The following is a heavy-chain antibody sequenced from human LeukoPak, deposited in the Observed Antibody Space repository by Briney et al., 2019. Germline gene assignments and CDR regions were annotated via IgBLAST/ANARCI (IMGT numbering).Heavy chain of an antibody. CDR2: IRSDGNNK. CDR3: AKDHGGHLFDY. V-gene: IGHV3-30*02. CDR1: GFTFSNYA. Sequence: GGSLRLSCAASGFTFSNYAMHWVRQAPGKGLEWVAFIRSDGNNKYYADSVKGRFTISGDSSKNTLYLQMNSLRAEDTAVYYCAKDHGGHLFDYWGQGTLVTVSS. J-gene: IGHJ4*02. D-gene: IGHD4-23*01.